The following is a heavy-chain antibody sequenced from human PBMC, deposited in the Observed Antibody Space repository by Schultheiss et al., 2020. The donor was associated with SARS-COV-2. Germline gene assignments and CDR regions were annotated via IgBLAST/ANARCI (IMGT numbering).Heavy chain of an antibody. D-gene: IGHD5-18*01. CDR2: INPNSGGT. CDR1: GGTFSSYT. Sequence: ASVKVSCKASGGTFSSYTISWVRQAPGQGLEWMGRINPNSGGTNYAQKFQGRVTMTRDTSISTAYMELSRLRSDDTAVYYCARDFLQVDTAMVPGSAGLDYWGQGTLVTVSS. J-gene: IGHJ4*02. V-gene: IGHV1-2*06. CDR3: ARDFLQVDTAMVPGSAGLDY.